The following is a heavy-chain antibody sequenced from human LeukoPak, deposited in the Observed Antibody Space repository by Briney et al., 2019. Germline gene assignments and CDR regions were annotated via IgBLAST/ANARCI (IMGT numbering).Heavy chain of an antibody. CDR1: GGSISSGSYS. CDR2: IYPRGST. D-gene: IGHD7-27*01. J-gene: IGHJ4*02. V-gene: IGHV4-30-2*01. CDR3: ARFSPRAMGNYLDF. Sequence: SETLSLTCAVSGGSISSGSYSWSWIRQPPGKGLEWIGYIYPRGSTYYNPSLKSRVVLSLDKSANQFSLNLSSVTAADTAVYYCARFSPRAMGNYLDFWGQGTLVTVSS.